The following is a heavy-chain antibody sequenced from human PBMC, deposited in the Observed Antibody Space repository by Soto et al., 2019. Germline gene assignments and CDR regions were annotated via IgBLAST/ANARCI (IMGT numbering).Heavy chain of an antibody. CDR3: ATQSVAGFWFDP. Sequence: PSETLSLTCTVSGGSISSSTYYWGWIRQPPGKGLEWIGSIYYSGSTYYNPSLKSRVTISVDTSKNQFSLKLSSVTAADTAVYYCATQSVAGFWFDPWGQGTLVTVSS. V-gene: IGHV4-39*07. CDR1: GGSISSSTYY. CDR2: IYYSGST. D-gene: IGHD6-19*01. J-gene: IGHJ5*02.